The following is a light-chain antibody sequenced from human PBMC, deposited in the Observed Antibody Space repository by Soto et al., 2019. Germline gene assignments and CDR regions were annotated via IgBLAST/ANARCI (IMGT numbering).Light chain of an antibody. CDR1: SGSVSTSYY. CDR2: STN. V-gene: IGLV8-61*01. CDR3: SSYAGSDNFVL. Sequence: QTVVTQEPSFSVSPGGTVTLTCGLSSGSVSTSYYPSWYQQTPGQAPRTLIYSTNTRSSGVPDRFSGSILGNKAALTITGAQADDESDYYCSSYAGSDNFVLFGGGTKVTVL. J-gene: IGLJ2*01.